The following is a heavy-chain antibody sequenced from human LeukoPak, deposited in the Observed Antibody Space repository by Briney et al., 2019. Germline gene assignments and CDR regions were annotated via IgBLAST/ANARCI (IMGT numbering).Heavy chain of an antibody. J-gene: IGHJ4*02. CDR1: GFTFSSYS. CDR2: ISSSSSYI. Sequence: PGGSLRLSCAASGFTFSSYSMNWVRQAPGKGLEWVSSISSSSSYIYYADSVKGRFTISRDNAKNSLYLQMNSPRAEDTAVYYCARDLYCSSTSCPLRYWGQGTLVTVSS. CDR3: ARDLYCSSTSCPLRY. D-gene: IGHD2-2*01. V-gene: IGHV3-21*01.